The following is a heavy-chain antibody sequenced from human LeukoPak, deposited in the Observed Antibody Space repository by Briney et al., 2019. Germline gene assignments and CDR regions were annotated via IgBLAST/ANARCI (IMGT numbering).Heavy chain of an antibody. Sequence: GASVKLSCKASGYTFTSYGISWVRQAPGQGLEWMGWISAYNGNTNYAQTLQGRATITTDTSTSTAYMQLRSLRADDTAVYYCARRGVRYFDLDYWGQGTLVTVSS. D-gene: IGHD3-9*01. V-gene: IGHV1-18*01. CDR1: GYTFTSYG. CDR2: ISAYNGNT. J-gene: IGHJ4*02. CDR3: ARRGVRYFDLDY.